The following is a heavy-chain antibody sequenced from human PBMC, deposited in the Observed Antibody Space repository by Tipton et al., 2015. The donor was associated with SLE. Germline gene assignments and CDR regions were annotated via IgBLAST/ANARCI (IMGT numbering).Heavy chain of an antibody. CDR2: VRYDGSKR. V-gene: IGHV3-33*01. CDR3: VRVDYDNSASGWFDA. D-gene: IGHD3-22*01. Sequence: SLRLSCAASGFTFKNYGMHWVRQAPGKGPEWVAFVRYDGSKRNYPDSVKGRFTISREDARNSLFLQMNSLRVGDTAVYYCVRVDYDNSASGWFDAWGQGSLVTVSS. CDR1: GFTFKNYG. J-gene: IGHJ5*02.